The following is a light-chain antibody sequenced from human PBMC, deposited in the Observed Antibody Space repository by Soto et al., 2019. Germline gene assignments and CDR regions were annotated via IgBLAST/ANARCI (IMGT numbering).Light chain of an antibody. CDR2: DAS. CDR3: QQYSSYSLA. V-gene: IGKV1-5*01. Sequence: DIQMTQSPSTLSTSVGDRVTITCRASQSISSWLAWYQQKPGKAPNLLIYDASSLESGVPSRFSGSGSGTEFTLTSSGLQPDDFATYFCQQYSSYSLAFGGGTKLEIK. CDR1: QSISSW. J-gene: IGKJ4*01.